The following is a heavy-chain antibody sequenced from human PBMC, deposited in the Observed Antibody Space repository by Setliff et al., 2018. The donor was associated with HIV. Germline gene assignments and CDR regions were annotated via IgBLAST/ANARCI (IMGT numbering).Heavy chain of an antibody. CDR3: ASRIYYYDESRVLREEGFVP. CDR1: GGSISSSSYY. V-gene: IGHV4-39*01. J-gene: IGHJ5*02. Sequence: SETLSLTCTVSGGSISSSSYYWGWIRQPPGKGLEWIGSIYHSGSTYYNPSLKSRVTISVDTSKNQFSLKLTSVTAADTAMYYCASRIYYYDESRVLREEGFVPWGQGTLVTVSS. CDR2: IYHSGST. D-gene: IGHD3-22*01.